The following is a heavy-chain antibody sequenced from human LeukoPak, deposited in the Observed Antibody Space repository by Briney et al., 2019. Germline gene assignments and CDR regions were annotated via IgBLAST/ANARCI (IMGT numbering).Heavy chain of an antibody. Sequence: PGGSLRLSCAASGFTFSRYSMNWVRQAPGKGLEWVSGINWNGGSTGYADSVKGRFTISRDNAKNSLYLQMNSLRAEDTALYHCTRGAVAGTGWFDPWGQGTLVTVSS. CDR3: TRGAVAGTGWFDP. D-gene: IGHD6-19*01. J-gene: IGHJ5*02. CDR2: INWNGGST. CDR1: GFTFSRYS. V-gene: IGHV3-20*01.